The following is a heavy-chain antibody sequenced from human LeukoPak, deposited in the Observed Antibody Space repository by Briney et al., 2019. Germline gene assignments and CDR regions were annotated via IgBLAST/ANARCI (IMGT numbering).Heavy chain of an antibody. V-gene: IGHV1-18*01. D-gene: IGHD1-1*01. J-gene: IGHJ4*02. CDR3: ARDGTRTDDY. CDR1: GYTFSNFG. Sequence: ASVKVSCKASGYTFSNFGISWVRQAPGQGVEWMGWISGNNDNPNYGQKFQGRFTVTSDSSTSTAYMELRNLRSDDTAVYYCARDGTRTDDYWGQGTLVTVSS. CDR2: ISGNNDNP.